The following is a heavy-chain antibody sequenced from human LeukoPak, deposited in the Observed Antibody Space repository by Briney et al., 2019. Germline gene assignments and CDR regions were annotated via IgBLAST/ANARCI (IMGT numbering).Heavy chain of an antibody. D-gene: IGHD3-16*01. J-gene: IGHJ4*02. CDR3: VKSVGVTGRYYLDY. V-gene: IGHV3-64D*09. CDR2: ISSNGGST. Sequence: PVGSLRLSCSASEFRSYAMHWVRQAPGKGLEHVSAISSNGGSTYYADSVKGRFTISRDNSKNTLYLQMSSLTIEDTAVYYCVKSVGVTGRYYLDYWGQGTPVTVSP. CDR1: EFRSYA.